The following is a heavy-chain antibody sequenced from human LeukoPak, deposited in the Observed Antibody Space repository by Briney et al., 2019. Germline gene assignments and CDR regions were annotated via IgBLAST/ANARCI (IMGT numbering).Heavy chain of an antibody. CDR1: GFTFSSYA. Sequence: GGSLRLSCAASGFTFSSYAMSWVRQAPGKGLEWVSAISGSGGSTYYADSVKGRFTISRDNSKNTLYLQMNSLRAEDSAVYYCAKGSGYSGYDLTYFDYWGQGTLVTVSS. D-gene: IGHD5-12*01. CDR2: ISGSGGST. J-gene: IGHJ4*02. V-gene: IGHV3-23*01. CDR3: AKGSGYSGYDLTYFDY.